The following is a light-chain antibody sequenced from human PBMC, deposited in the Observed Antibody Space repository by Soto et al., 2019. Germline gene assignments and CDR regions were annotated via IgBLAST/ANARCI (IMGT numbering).Light chain of an antibody. CDR3: CSFAGNYLYV. CDR2: DVN. Sequence: QSALTQPRSVSGSPGQSVTISCTGTNSYVGAYNYVSWYQQYPGKAPKLTIVDVNRRASAVPDRFSGSKAGNTASLTISGLQAEDEADYYCCSFAGNYLYVFGNGTKLTVL. V-gene: IGLV2-11*02. CDR1: NSYVGAYNY. J-gene: IGLJ1*01.